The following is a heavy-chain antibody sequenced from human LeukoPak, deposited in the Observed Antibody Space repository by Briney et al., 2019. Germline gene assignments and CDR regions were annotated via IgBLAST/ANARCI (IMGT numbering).Heavy chain of an antibody. V-gene: IGHV4-59*08. J-gene: IGHJ4*02. Sequence: SEPLSLTCTVSGGSISSYYWSWIRQPPGNGLEWIGYIYYSGSTNYNPSLKSRVTISVDTSKNQFSLKLSSVTAADTAVYYCAGARYRRPYDYWGQGTLVTVSS. CDR1: GGSISSYY. D-gene: IGHD5-18*01. CDR3: AGARYRRPYDY. CDR2: IYYSGST.